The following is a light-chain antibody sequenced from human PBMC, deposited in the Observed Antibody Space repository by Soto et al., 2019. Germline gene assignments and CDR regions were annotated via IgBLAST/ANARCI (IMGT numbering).Light chain of an antibody. CDR2: SAS. CDR1: QNLGTLY. Sequence: EIVLTQSPGTLSLSPGERGTLSCRASQNLGTLYLAWFQQKSGQAPRLLIYSASRRATGIPDRFTGSGSGTDFTLTINRVEPEDFVVYFCQQYAGSPRTCGQGTKVEIK. J-gene: IGKJ1*01. V-gene: IGKV3-20*01. CDR3: QQYAGSPRT.